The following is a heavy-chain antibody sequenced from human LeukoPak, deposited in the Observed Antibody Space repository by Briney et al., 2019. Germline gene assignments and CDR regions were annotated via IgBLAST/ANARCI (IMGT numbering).Heavy chain of an antibody. V-gene: IGHV4-34*01. CDR3: ARFSLTGYYLFDY. Sequence: PSETLSLTCAVYGGSFSGYYWSWIRQPPGKGLEWIGEINHSGRTIYNPSLKRRVTISGDTSKNQFSLKLRSVTAADTAVYYCARFSLTGYYLFDYWGQGTLVTVSS. D-gene: IGHD3-9*01. J-gene: IGHJ4*02. CDR1: GGSFSGYY. CDR2: INHSGRT.